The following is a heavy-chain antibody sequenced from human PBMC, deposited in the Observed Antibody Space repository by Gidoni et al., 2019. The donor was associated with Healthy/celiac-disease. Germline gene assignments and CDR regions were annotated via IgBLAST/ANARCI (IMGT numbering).Heavy chain of an antibody. CDR2: ISSSSSYI. J-gene: IGHJ6*03. CDR3: ASKDCGGSCYYYYYYMDV. V-gene: IGHV3-21*01. D-gene: IGHD2-15*01. Sequence: EVQLVESGGGLVKPGGSLRLSCAASGFPFGSYSMNWVRQDPGKGLEWVSSISSSSSYIYYADSVKGRFTISRDNAKNSLYLQMNSLRAEDTAVYYCASKDCGGSCYYYYYYMDVWGKGTTVTVSS. CDR1: GFPFGSYS.